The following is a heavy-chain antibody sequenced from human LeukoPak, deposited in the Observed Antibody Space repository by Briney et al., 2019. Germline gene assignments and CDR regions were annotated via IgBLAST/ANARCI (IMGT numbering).Heavy chain of an antibody. V-gene: IGHV3-30*18. CDR2: ISYDGSNK. D-gene: IGHD1-26*01. CDR3: AKGGIVGAYYFDY. Sequence: GGSLRLSCAASGFTLSSYAMTWVRQAPGKGLEWVAVISYDGSNKYYADSVKGRFTISRDNSKNTLYLQMNSLRAEDTAVYYCAKGGIVGAYYFDYWGQGTLVTVSS. CDR1: GFTLSSYA. J-gene: IGHJ4*02.